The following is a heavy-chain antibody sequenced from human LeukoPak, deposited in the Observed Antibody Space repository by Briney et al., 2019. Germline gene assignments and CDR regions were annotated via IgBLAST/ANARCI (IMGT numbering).Heavy chain of an antibody. J-gene: IGHJ6*02. Sequence: ASVNVSCKVSGYTLTELYWVRQAPGKGLEWMGSFDCEDRDTIYAPKFQDRVTMTVDTSTDTAYMELNSLRSEDTAVYYCATRTPLIRGIIRTYFYLGMDVWGQGTTVIVSS. V-gene: IGHV1-24*01. CDR2: FDCEDRDT. D-gene: IGHD3-10*01. CDR1: GYTLTEL. CDR3: ATRTPLIRGIIRTYFYLGMDV.